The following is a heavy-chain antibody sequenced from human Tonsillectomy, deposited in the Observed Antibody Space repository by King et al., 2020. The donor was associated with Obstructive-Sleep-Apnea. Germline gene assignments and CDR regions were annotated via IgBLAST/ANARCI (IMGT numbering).Heavy chain of an antibody. CDR2: IFSNDQK. Sequence: TLKESGLVLVKPTETLTLTCTVSGFSLSNARMGVSWIRQPPGKALEWLAHIFSNDQKSYSTYLKSRLTISKDTSRSQVVLTMTNMDPLDTATYYCARIVSGDYGGYFDEWGQGTLVTVSS. D-gene: IGHD4-17*01. J-gene: IGHJ4*02. V-gene: IGHV2-26*01. CDR1: GFSLSNARMG. CDR3: ARIVSGDYGGYFDE.